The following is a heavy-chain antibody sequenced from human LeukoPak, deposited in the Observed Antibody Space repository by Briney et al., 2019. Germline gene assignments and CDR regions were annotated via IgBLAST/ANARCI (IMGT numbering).Heavy chain of an antibody. CDR3: ARAGGYYDSSGYYASFGY. CDR2: IYYSGST. J-gene: IGHJ4*02. CDR1: GGSISSGDYY. V-gene: IGHV4-30-4*01. Sequence: SETLSLTCTVSGGSISSGDYYWSWIRQPPGKGPEWIGYIYYSGSTYYNPSLKSRVTISVDTSKNQFSLKLSSVTAADTAVYYCARAGGYYDSSGYYASFGYWGQGTLVTVSS. D-gene: IGHD3-22*01.